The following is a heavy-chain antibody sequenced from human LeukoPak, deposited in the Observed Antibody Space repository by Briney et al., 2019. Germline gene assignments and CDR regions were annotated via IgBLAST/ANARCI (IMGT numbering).Heavy chain of an antibody. V-gene: IGHV4-59*08. CDR3: ARQGDRDYNIYWFDP. Sequence: KPSETLSLTCTVSGDSISSYYWSWIRQPPGEGLEWIGYIYYSGSTSYNPSLKSRVTISIDTSKSQFSLNLSSVTAADTAVYYCARQGDRDYNIYWFDPWGQGTLVTVSS. CDR2: IYYSGST. D-gene: IGHD1-14*01. J-gene: IGHJ5*02. CDR1: GDSISSYY.